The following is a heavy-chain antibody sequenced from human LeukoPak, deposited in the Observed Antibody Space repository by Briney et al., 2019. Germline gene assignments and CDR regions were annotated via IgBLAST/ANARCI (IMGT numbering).Heavy chain of an antibody. CDR1: GGSISSGAYY. J-gene: IGHJ4*02. D-gene: IGHD3-9*01. CDR2: IYHSGNT. CDR3: ARGDLRYFDWLPYFDY. Sequence: SQTLSLTCTVSGGSISSGAYYWSWIRQPPGKGLEWIGYIYHSGNTYYNPSLKSRVTISVDRSKNQFSLKLSSVTAADTAVYYCARGDLRYFDWLPYFDYWGQGTLVTVSS. V-gene: IGHV4-30-2*01.